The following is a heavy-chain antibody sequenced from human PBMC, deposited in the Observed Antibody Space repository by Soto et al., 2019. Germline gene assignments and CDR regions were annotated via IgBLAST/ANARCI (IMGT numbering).Heavy chain of an antibody. CDR1: GYTFTSYD. Sequence: ASVKVSCKASGYTFTSYDINWVRQATGQGLEWMGWMNPNSGNTGYAQKFQGRVTMTRNTSISTAYMELSSLRSEDTVVYYCARGFGLYYYDSSGTPYYGMDVWGQGTTVTVSS. CDR2: MNPNSGNT. CDR3: ARGFGLYYYDSSGTPYYGMDV. J-gene: IGHJ6*02. D-gene: IGHD3-22*01. V-gene: IGHV1-8*01.